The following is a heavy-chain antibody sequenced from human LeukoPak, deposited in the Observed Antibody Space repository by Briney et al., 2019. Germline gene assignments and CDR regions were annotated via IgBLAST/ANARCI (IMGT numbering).Heavy chain of an antibody. Sequence: PGGSLRLSCAASGFTFSSYGMHWVRQAPGKGLEWVAVIWYDGSNKYYADSVKGRFTISRDNSKNTLYLQMNSLRAEDTAVYYCAKDVRYSGNPGWAFDIWGQGTMVTVSS. CDR1: GFTFSSYG. J-gene: IGHJ3*02. CDR3: AKDVRYSGNPGWAFDI. CDR2: IWYDGSNK. D-gene: IGHD5-12*01. V-gene: IGHV3-33*06.